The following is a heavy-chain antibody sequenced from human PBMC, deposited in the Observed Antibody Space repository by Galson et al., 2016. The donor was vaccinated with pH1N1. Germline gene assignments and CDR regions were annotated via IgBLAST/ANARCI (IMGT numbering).Heavy chain of an antibody. CDR3: ARVVGNDFWSGYSHYYYYGMGV. CDR2: IYYSGNT. Sequence: ETLSLTCSVSGGSISYYYWSWIRQPSGKGLEWIGYIYYSGNTIHNPSLKSRVTMSVDTSRNQFSLKLSSVTAADTAVYYCARVVGNDFWSGYSHYYYYGMGVWGQGTTVTVSS. D-gene: IGHD3-3*01. CDR1: GGSISYYY. V-gene: IGHV4-59*01. J-gene: IGHJ6*02.